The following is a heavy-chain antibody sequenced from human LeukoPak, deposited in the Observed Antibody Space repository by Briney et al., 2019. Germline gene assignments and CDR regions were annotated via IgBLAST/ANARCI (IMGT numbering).Heavy chain of an antibody. V-gene: IGHV5-10-1*01. Sequence: GESLKISCKGSGYSFTTYRISWVRQMPGKGLEWMGTIDPRDSYSNHSPSSQGHVTISADKSISTASLQWSSLKASDTAMYYCARHGGGFDYWGQGTLVTVSS. CDR2: IDPRDSYS. CDR1: GYSFTTYR. J-gene: IGHJ4*02. CDR3: ARHGGGFDY. D-gene: IGHD3-10*01.